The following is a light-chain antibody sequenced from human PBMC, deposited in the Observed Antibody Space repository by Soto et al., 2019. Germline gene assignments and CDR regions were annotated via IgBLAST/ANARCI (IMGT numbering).Light chain of an antibody. CDR2: DVT. Sequence: QSVLTQPPSVSGSPGQSVTISCTGTSSDVGGYNYVSWYQQYPGRAPKLMIYDVTNRPSGVPDRFSGSKSGNTASLTVSGLQADDEDDYYCSSYDTSNNSYFVFGGGTKLTVL. V-gene: IGLV2-8*01. CDR1: SSDVGGYNY. J-gene: IGLJ3*02. CDR3: SSYDTSNNSYFV.